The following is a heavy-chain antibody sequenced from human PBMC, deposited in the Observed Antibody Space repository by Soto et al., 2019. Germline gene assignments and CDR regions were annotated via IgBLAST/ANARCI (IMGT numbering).Heavy chain of an antibody. D-gene: IGHD3-22*01. CDR1: GGYISSYY. CDR3: ARHDDTSGYIWFDP. CDR2: IYYSGST. J-gene: IGHJ5*02. Sequence: QVQLQESGPGLVKPSETLSLTCSVSGGYISSYYWSWIRQPPGKGLEWIGYIYYSGSTNYNPSLKSRVTIPVDTSKNHFSLKLSSVTAADTAVYYCARHDDTSGYIWFDPWGQGTLVTVSS. V-gene: IGHV4-59*01.